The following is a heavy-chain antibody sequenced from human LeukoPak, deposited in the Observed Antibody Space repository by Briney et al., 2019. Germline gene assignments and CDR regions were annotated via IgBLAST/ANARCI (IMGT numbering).Heavy chain of an antibody. CDR2: IYYSGST. V-gene: IGHV4-59*01. Sequence: PSETLSLTCTVSGGSIRSYYWSWIRQPPGKGLEWIGYIYYSGSTNYNPSLKSRVTISVDTSKNQFSLKLSSVTAADTAVYYCARVYYSSSYDYWYFDLWGRGTLVTVSS. D-gene: IGHD6-13*01. CDR1: GGSIRSYY. J-gene: IGHJ2*01. CDR3: ARVYYSSSYDYWYFDL.